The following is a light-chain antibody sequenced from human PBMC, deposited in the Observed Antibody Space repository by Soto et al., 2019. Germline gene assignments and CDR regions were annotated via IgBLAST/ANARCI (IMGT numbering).Light chain of an antibody. J-gene: IGKJ2*01. Sequence: DIQMTQSPSTLSASIGDRVTITCRASQNIRNWLAWYQQKPGKAPKVLIYDASSLESGVPSRFSGSESGTEFTLTISSLQPDDPATYYCQQYNSFPYTFGQGTKLEIQ. CDR2: DAS. CDR1: QNIRNW. CDR3: QQYNSFPYT. V-gene: IGKV1-5*01.